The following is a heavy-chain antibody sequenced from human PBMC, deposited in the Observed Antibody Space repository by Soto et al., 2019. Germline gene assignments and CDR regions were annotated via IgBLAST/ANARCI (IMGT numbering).Heavy chain of an antibody. CDR3: ARDEYCSSTSCYLDHYGMDV. J-gene: IGHJ6*02. D-gene: IGHD2-2*01. CDR1: GGSISSGGYY. CDR2: IYYSGST. V-gene: IGHV4-31*03. Sequence: LSLTCTVSGGSISSGGYYWSWIRQHPGKGLEWIGYIYYSGSTYYNPSLKSRVTISVDTSKNQFSLKLSSVTAADTAVYYCARDEYCSSTSCYLDHYGMDVWGQGTTVTVSS.